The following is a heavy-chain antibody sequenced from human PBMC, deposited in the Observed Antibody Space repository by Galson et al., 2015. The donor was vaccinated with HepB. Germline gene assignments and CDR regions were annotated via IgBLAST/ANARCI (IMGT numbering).Heavy chain of an antibody. CDR3: AKDFHLLHFDWLVMDAFDI. CDR2: ISYDGSNK. D-gene: IGHD3-9*01. Sequence: SLRLSCAASGFTFSSYGMHWVRQAPGKGLEWVAVISYDGSNKYYADSVKGRFTISRDNSKNTLYLQMNSLRAEDTAVYYCAKDFHLLHFDWLVMDAFDIWGQGTMVTVSS. V-gene: IGHV3-30*18. J-gene: IGHJ3*02. CDR1: GFTFSSYG.